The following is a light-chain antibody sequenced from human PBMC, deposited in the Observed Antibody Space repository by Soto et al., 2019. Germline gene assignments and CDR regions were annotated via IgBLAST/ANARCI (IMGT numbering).Light chain of an antibody. CDR3: SSYAGYNNFV. J-gene: IGLJ2*01. Sequence: QSALTQPPSASGSPGPSVTISCTVTSSDVGGYNYVSWYQQHPGKAPKLMIYEVSKRPSGVPDRFSGSKSGNTASLTVSGLQAEDEADYYCSSYAGYNNFVFVGGTKLTVL. V-gene: IGLV2-8*01. CDR1: SSDVGGYNY. CDR2: EVS.